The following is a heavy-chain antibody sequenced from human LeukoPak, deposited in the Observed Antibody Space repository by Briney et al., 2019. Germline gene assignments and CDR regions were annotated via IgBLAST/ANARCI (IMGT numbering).Heavy chain of an antibody. Sequence: GGSLRLSCAASGFSFSIYAMVWVRQAPGKGLEWVSGIDGIFGSAYYADSVRGRFTISRDNSKNTLYLQMNSLRAEDTAVYYCARPWGMTSTSTWLDPWGQGTLVTVSS. J-gene: IGHJ5*02. D-gene: IGHD2-8*02. CDR1: GFSFSIYA. V-gene: IGHV3-23*01. CDR3: ARPWGMTSTSTWLDP. CDR2: IDGIFGSA.